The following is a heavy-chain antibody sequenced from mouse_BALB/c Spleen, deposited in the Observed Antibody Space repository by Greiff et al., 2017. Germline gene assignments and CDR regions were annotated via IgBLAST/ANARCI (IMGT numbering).Heavy chain of an antibody. J-gene: IGHJ2*01. Sequence: DVHLVESGGGLVQPGGSRKLSCAASGFTFSSFGMHWVRQAPEKGLEWVAYISSGSSTIYYADTVKGRFTISRDNPKNTLFLQMTSLRSEDTAMYYCARSGDGYYFDYWGQGTTLTVSS. V-gene: IGHV5-17*02. CDR2: ISSGSSTI. CDR3: ARSGDGYYFDY. D-gene: IGHD2-3*01. CDR1: GFTFSSFG.